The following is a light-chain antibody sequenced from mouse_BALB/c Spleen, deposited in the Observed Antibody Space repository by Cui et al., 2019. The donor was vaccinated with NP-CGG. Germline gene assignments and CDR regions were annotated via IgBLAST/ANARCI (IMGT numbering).Light chain of an antibody. CDR3: ALWYSNHWV. J-gene: IGLJ1*01. Sequence: QAVVTQESALTTSPGETVPLIGRPSTGAVTTSNYANWVQEKPDHLFTGLIGGTNNRAPGVPARFSGSRIGDKAALTITGAQTEDEAIYFCALWYSNHWVFGGGTKLTVL. V-gene: IGLV1*01. CDR2: GTN. CDR1: TGAVTTSNY.